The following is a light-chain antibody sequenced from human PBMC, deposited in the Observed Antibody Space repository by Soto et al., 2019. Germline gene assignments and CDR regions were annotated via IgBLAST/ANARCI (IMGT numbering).Light chain of an antibody. CDR1: QAISNY. J-gene: IGKJ5*01. CDR2: GEK. CDR3: IQHNSYHRA. Sequence: DIQMTQSPAFLSASVGDRVAITCRSSQAISNYLNWYQQRPGKAPNPLIFGEKTLQSGVTSRFSGSGSGTEFTLTIRSMQPEDFATYYCIQHNSYHRALGHGTRLELK. V-gene: IGKV1-17*01.